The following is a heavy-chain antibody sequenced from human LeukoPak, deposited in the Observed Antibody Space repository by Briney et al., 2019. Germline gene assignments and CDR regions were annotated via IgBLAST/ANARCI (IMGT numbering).Heavy chain of an antibody. CDR3: ARVPTVTFFDY. V-gene: IGHV4-59*12. Sequence: SETLSLTCIVSGGSISSYYWSWIRQPPGKGLEWIGYIYYSGSTNYNPSLKSRVTISVDTSKNQFSLKLSSVTAADTALYYCARVPTVTFFDYWGQGTLVTVSS. D-gene: IGHD4-17*01. J-gene: IGHJ4*02. CDR1: GGSISSYY. CDR2: IYYSGST.